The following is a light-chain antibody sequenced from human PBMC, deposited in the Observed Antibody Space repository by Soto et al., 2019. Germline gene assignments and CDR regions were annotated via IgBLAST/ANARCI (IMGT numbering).Light chain of an antibody. CDR3: QQGGDSPA. V-gene: IGKV3-20*01. J-gene: IGKJ1*01. CDR1: QSLSSNY. Sequence: EIVLTQSPGTLSLSPGERATLSCRASQSLSSNYLAWYQQKPGPAPRLLIWGASNRATGIPDRFSGSGSGTDFTLTILRLEPEAFAVYYCQQGGDSPAFGQGTNVELK. CDR2: GAS.